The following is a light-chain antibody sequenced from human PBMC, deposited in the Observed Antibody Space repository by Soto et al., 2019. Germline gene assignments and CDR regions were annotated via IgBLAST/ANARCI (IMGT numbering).Light chain of an antibody. Sequence: QSALTQPASVSGSPGQSITISCTGTSSDVGTYNYVSWYQQHPGKAPKHMIYDVSNRPSGVSDRFSGSKSGNTASLTISGLQAEDEADYYCSSYTSSSTSVVFGGGTKLTVL. CDR1: SSDVGTYNY. V-gene: IGLV2-14*01. CDR3: SSYTSSSTSVV. J-gene: IGLJ2*01. CDR2: DVS.